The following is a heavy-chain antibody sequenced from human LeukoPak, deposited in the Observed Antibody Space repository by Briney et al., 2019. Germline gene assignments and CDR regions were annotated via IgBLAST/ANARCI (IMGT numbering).Heavy chain of an antibody. J-gene: IGHJ4*02. CDR1: GFTVSSNY. Sequence: PGGSLRLSCAASGFTVSSNYMSWVRQAPGKGLEWVSVIYSGGSTYYADSVKGRFTISRDNSKNTLYLQMNSLRAEDTAVYYCARDRYSYGQYYFDYWGQGTLVTVSS. V-gene: IGHV3-66*01. D-gene: IGHD5-18*01. CDR2: IYSGGST. CDR3: ARDRYSYGQYYFDY.